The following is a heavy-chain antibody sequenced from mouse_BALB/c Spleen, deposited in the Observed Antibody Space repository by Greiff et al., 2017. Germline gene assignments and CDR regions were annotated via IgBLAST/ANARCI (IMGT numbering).Heavy chain of an antibody. Sequence: EVKLMESGPGLVKPSQSLSLTCTVTGYSITSDYAWNWIRQFPGNKLEWMGYISYSGGTSYNPSLKSRISITRDTSKNQFFLQLNSVTTEDTATYYCASFHYYGSYAMDYWGQGTSVTVSS. V-gene: IGHV3-2*02. J-gene: IGHJ4*01. CDR3: ASFHYYGSYAMDY. CDR1: GYSITSDYA. CDR2: ISYSGGT. D-gene: IGHD1-2*01.